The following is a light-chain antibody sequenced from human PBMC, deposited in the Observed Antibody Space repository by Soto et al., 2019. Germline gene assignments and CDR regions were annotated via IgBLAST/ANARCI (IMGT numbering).Light chain of an antibody. J-gene: IGKJ4*01. V-gene: IGKV1-27*01. CDR1: RGISNY. Sequence: DIQMTQSPSSLSASVGDRVTISCRASRGISNYLAWYQQKPGKVPKLLIYAASTLQSGVPSRFSGSGSGTAFTLTISSLQPEDVATYYCQQLNSYPLAFGGGTKVEIK. CDR3: QQLNSYPLA. CDR2: AAS.